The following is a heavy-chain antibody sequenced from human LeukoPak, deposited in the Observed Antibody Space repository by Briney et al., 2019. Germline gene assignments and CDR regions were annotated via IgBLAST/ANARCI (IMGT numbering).Heavy chain of an antibody. CDR2: IYTSGST. CDR1: GGSFSSYY. J-gene: IGHJ6*03. Sequence: SETLSLTCTVSGGSFSSYYWSWIRQPAGKGLEWIGRIYTSGSTNYNPSLKSRVTMSVDTSKNQFSLKLSSVTAADTAVYYCARDAYMVTPGYYYYMDVWGKGTTVTVSS. CDR3: ARDAYMVTPGYYYYMDV. D-gene: IGHD4-23*01. V-gene: IGHV4-4*07.